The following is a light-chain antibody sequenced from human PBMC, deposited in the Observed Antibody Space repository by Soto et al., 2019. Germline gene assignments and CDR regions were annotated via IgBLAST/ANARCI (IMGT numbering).Light chain of an antibody. V-gene: IGKV1-9*01. CDR2: ASS. CDR3: QQYNDNWPT. Sequence: IQLTQSPSSLSASVGDRVTITCRASQGISTYLAWYQQRPGKAPKLLIYASSTLQSGVPSRFSGSGSGTEFALTISSLQSADFAVYYCQQYNDNWPTFGQGTKVDIK. CDR1: QGISTY. J-gene: IGKJ1*01.